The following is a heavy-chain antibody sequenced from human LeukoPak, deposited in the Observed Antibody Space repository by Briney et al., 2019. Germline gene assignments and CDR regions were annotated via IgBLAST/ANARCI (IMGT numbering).Heavy chain of an antibody. J-gene: IGHJ4*02. CDR3: ARSVGRGSYFDY. CDR1: GGSINSYY. V-gene: IGHV4-59*01. CDR2: IYYSGST. D-gene: IGHD1-26*01. Sequence: SETLSLTCTVSGGSINSYYWSWIRQPPGKGLEWIGYIYYSGSTNYNPSLKSRVTISVDTSKNQFSLKLSSVTAADTAVYYCARSVGRGSYFDYWGQGTLVTVSS.